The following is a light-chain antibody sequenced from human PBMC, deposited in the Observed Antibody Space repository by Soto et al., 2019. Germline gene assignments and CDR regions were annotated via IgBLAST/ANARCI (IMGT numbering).Light chain of an antibody. V-gene: IGKV3-15*01. CDR1: QSLSSS. Sequence: ENVLTQSPGTLSLSPGERATLSCRSSQSLSSSSLAWYQQKPGQAPRLLIYGTSTRATGVPARFSGSGSGTEFTLTISNLQSEDFAVYYCQQYNNWLSITFGQGTRLDIK. CDR2: GTS. J-gene: IGKJ5*01. CDR3: QQYNNWLSIT.